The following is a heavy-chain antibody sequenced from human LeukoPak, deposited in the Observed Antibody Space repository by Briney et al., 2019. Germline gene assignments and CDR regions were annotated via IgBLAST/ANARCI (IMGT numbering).Heavy chain of an antibody. CDR1: GYSISSGYY. CDR2: IYPSGTT. Sequence: PSETLSFTCTVSGYSISSGYYWGWIRQPPGKGLEWIGNIYPSGTTYYNPSLKTRVTISVDTSKNQFSLKLSSVTAADTAVYFCARAYSSSWYFNWFDPWGQGTLVTVSS. J-gene: IGHJ5*02. D-gene: IGHD6-13*01. V-gene: IGHV4-38-2*02. CDR3: ARAYSSSWYFNWFDP.